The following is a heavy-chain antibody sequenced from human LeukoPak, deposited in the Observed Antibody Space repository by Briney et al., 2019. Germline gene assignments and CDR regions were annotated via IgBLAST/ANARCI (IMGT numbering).Heavy chain of an antibody. CDR3: ARSPQGVAAAGNLGMDY. Sequence: GESLRLSCAASGFTFSSYSMNWVRQAPGKGLEWVSSISSSSSYIYYADSVKGRFTISRDNAKNSLYLQMNSLRAEDTAVYYCARSPQGVAAAGNLGMDYWGQGTLVTVSS. CDR2: ISSSSSYI. J-gene: IGHJ4*02. D-gene: IGHD6-13*01. V-gene: IGHV3-21*01. CDR1: GFTFSSYS.